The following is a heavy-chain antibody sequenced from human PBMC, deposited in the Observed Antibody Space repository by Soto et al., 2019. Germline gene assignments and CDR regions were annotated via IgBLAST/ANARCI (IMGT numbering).Heavy chain of an antibody. V-gene: IGHV5-10-1*01. Sequence: GESLKISCKGSGYSVTSYWISWVRQMPGKGLEWMGRIDPSDSYTNYSPSFQGHVTISADKSISTAYLQWSSLKASDTAMYYCARLILCSGGSCYYTYYGMDVWGQGTTVTVSS. CDR2: IDPSDSYT. CDR1: GYSVTSYW. CDR3: ARLILCSGGSCYYTYYGMDV. D-gene: IGHD2-15*01. J-gene: IGHJ6*02.